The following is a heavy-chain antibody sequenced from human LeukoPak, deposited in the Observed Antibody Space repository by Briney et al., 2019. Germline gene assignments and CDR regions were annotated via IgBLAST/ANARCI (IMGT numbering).Heavy chain of an antibody. CDR1: GYTFTSYA. CDR2: INPNSGGT. CDR3: ARDQGQWLTRRDYFDY. V-gene: IGHV1-2*02. Sequence: ASVEVSCKASGYTFTSYAMNWVRQAPGQGLEWMGWINPNSGGTNYAQKFQGRVTMTRDTSISTAYMELSRLRSDDTAVYYCARDQGQWLTRRDYFDYWGQGTLVTVSS. D-gene: IGHD6-19*01. J-gene: IGHJ4*02.